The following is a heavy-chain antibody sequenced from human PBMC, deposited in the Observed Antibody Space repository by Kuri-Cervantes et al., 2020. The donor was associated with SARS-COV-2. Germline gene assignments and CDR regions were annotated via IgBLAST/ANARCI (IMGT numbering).Heavy chain of an antibody. CDR1: GGSISSGDYY. CDR2: IYYSGST. CDR3: ARELGYSSAWSQGDYFDN. Sequence: SETLSLTCTVSGGSISSGDYYWSWIRQPPGKGLEWIGYIYYSGSTYYNPSLKSRVTISVDTSKNQFSLKLSSVTAADTAVYYCARELGYSSAWSQGDYFDNWGQGTLVTVSS. D-gene: IGHD6-19*01. J-gene: IGHJ4*02. V-gene: IGHV4-30-4*01.